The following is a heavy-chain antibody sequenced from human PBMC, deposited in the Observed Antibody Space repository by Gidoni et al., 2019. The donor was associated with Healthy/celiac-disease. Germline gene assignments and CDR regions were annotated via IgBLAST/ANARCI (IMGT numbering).Heavy chain of an antibody. CDR2: IYSSEGT. D-gene: IGHD3-22*01. CDR3: ARESVTTDHDFDY. J-gene: IGHJ4*02. CDR1: GRSISSYY. Sequence: QVQLQESGPGLVKPSEILFLICTASGRSISSYYRPWIRKPPGKGLEWIGYIYSSEGTNYNPSLKSRITISVDTSKNQFSLKLSAVTAADTAVYYCARESVTTDHDFDYWGQGTLVTVSS. V-gene: IGHV4-59*01.